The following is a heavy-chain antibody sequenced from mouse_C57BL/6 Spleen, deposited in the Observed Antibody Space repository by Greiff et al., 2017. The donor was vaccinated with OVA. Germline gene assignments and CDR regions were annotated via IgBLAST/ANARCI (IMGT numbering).Heavy chain of an antibody. V-gene: IGHV1-15*01. CDR2: IDPETGGT. CDR1: GYTFTDYE. Sequence: VQRVESGAELVRPGASVTLSCKASGYTFTDYEMHWVKQTPVHGLEWIGAIDPETGGTAYNQKFKGKAILTADKSSSTAYMELRSLTSEDSAVYYCTREVDYWGQGTSVTVSS. J-gene: IGHJ4*01. CDR3: TREVDY.